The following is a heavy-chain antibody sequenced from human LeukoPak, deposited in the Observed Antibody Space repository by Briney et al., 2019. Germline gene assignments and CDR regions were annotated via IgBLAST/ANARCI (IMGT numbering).Heavy chain of an antibody. J-gene: IGHJ6*02. CDR1: GGSLSSTSYY. V-gene: IGHV4-39*01. CDR2: IHYSVDT. Sequence: SETLSLTCTVSGGSLSSTSYYWNWIRQPPGKWLEWIGSIHYSVDTSYNPSLNSRITISVDTSKNQFSLKLSSVTATDTAVYYCARQTCSGGSCFLFYSGMDVWGQGTTVTVSS. D-gene: IGHD2-15*01. CDR3: ARQTCSGGSCFLFYSGMDV.